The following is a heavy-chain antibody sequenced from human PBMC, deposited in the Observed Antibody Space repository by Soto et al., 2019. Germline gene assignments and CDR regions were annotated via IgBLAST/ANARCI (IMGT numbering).Heavy chain of an antibody. V-gene: IGHV1-18*01. CDR2: IGPYNSDT. J-gene: IGHJ5*02. Sequence: ASVKVSCKASGYTFNNYGSSLVRQAPGQGLEWMGWIGPYNSDTNYAQKLQGRVTMTTDTSTSTAYMELRSLRSDDTAVYYCARDSQHVWFDPWGQGTPVTVSS. CDR1: GYTFNNYG. CDR3: ARDSQHVWFDP. D-gene: IGHD6-13*01.